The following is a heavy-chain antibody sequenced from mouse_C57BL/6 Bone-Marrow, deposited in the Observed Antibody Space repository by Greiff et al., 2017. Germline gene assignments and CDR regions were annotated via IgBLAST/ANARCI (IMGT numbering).Heavy chain of an antibody. D-gene: IGHD2-3*01. Sequence: EVQVVESGPGLVKPSQSLSLTCSVTGYSITSGYYWNWIRQFPGNKLEWMGYISYDGSNNYNPSLKNRISITRDTSKNQFFLKLNSVTTEDTATYYCARGGDGYYVLFAYWGQGTLVTVSA. J-gene: IGHJ3*01. CDR3: ARGGDGYYVLFAY. CDR2: ISYDGSN. CDR1: GYSITSGYY. V-gene: IGHV3-6*01.